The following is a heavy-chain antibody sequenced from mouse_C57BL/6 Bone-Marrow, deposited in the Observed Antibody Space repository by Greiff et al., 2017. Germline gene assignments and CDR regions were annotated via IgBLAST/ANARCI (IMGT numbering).Heavy chain of an antibody. D-gene: IGHD1-1*01. CDR1: GYTFTSYW. J-gene: IGHJ3*01. Sequence: QVQLQQPGAELVKPGASVKVSCKASGYTFTSYWMHWVKQRPGQGLEWIGRIHPSDSDTNYNQKFKGKATLTVEKSSITAYMQHSSLTSEDSAVYYCARNPPCITTVVARAYWGQGTLVTVSA. CDR2: IHPSDSDT. V-gene: IGHV1-74*01. CDR3: ARNPPCITTVVARAY.